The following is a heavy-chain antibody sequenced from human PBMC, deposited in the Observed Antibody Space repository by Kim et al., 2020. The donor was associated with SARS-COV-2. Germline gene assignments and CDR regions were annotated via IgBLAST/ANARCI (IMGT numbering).Heavy chain of an antibody. D-gene: IGHD5-18*01. CDR2: IDYSGST. CDR3: ARRGYSYGFGGRGGWYFDY. J-gene: IGHJ4*02. CDR1: GGSISSSSYY. V-gene: IGHV4-39*01. Sequence: SETLSLTCTVSGGSISSSSYYWGWIRQPPGKGLEWIGSIDYSGSTYYNPSLKSRVTISVDTSKNQFSLKLSSVTAADTAVYYCARRGYSYGFGGRGGWYFDYWGQGTLVTVSS.